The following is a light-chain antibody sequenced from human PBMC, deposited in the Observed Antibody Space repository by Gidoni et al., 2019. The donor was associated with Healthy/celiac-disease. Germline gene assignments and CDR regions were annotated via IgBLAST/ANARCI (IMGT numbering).Light chain of an antibody. J-gene: IGKJ1*01. CDR1: QSVSNN. CDR2: GAS. CDR3: QQYNNWT. Sequence: EIVMTQSPATLSVSPGERATLSCRASQSVSNNLAWYQQKPGQAPRLLIYGASTRATGIPARFSGSGSGTEFTLTISSLQSEDFAVYYCQQYNNWTFXXXTKVEIK. V-gene: IGKV3-15*01.